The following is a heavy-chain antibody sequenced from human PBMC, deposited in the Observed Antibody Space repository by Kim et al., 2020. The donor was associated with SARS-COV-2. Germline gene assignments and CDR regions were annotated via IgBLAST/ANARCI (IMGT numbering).Heavy chain of an antibody. D-gene: IGHD2-2*02. J-gene: IGHJ3*01. CDR1: GFSFRNYW. CDR3: ARQFCSSTTCYTDTFDV. V-gene: IGHV3-7*03. Sequence: GGSLRLSCAASGFSFRNYWMSWVRQAPGKGLGWVANINEDGSVTYYVDSAKGRFTISRDNAKSSVYLQLDSLRVEDTAVYFCARQFCSSTTCYTDTFDVWGQGTVVTVSS. CDR2: INEDGSVT.